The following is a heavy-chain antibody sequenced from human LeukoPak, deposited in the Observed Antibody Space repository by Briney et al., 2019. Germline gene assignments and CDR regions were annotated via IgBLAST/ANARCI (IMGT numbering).Heavy chain of an antibody. D-gene: IGHD3-3*01. CDR1: GYTFTSYA. CDR2: INAGNGNT. V-gene: IGHV1-3*03. Sequence: ASVKVSCKASGYTFTSYAMHWVRQAPGQRLEWMGWINAGNGNTKYSQEFQGRVTITRDTSASTAYMELSSLRSEDMAVYYCARGSAPFRYYDFWSGYSVWFDPWGQGTLVTVSS. J-gene: IGHJ5*02. CDR3: ARGSAPFRYYDFWSGYSVWFDP.